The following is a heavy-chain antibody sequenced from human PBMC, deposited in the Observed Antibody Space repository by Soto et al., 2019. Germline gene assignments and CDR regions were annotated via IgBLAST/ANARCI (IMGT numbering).Heavy chain of an antibody. V-gene: IGHV1-18*04. D-gene: IGHD6-13*01. CDR1: GYTFTSYG. J-gene: IGHJ5*02. CDR3: AGDSRSLCPPGGGGFDP. Sequence: ASVKVSCKASGYTFTSYGISWVRQAPGQGLEWMGWISAYNGNTNYAQKLQGRVTMTTDTSTSTAYMELRSLRSDDTAVYYCAGDSRSLCPPGGGGFDPWGQGTLVTVSS. CDR2: ISAYNGNT.